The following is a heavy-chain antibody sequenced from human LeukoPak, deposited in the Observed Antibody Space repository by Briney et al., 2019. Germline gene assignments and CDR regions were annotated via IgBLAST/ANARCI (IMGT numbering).Heavy chain of an antibody. J-gene: IGHJ4*02. D-gene: IGHD2-21*02. V-gene: IGHV7-4-1*02. CDR3: ARVGLGDIVVVTAILPDY. Sequence: AAVKVSLKGSGYTFTSYAMNWVRQAPGQGLEWVGWINTRTGNPTYAQGFTGRFVSSLHTSFSTAYLQISSLKAEDTAVYYCARVGLGDIVVVTAILPDYWGQGTLVTVSS. CDR2: INTRTGNP. CDR1: GYTFTSYA.